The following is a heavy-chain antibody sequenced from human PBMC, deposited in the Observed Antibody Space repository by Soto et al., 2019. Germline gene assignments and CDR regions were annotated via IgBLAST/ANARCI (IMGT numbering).Heavy chain of an antibody. Sequence: PGGSLRLSCSASGFTFTRYSMNWVRQAPGKRLEWVSSISSTTNYIYYGDSMKGRFTISRDNAKNSLYLEMNSLGAEDTAVYYWARESEDLTSNFDYWGQGTLVTVSS. CDR2: ISSTTNYI. CDR1: GFTFTRYS. J-gene: IGHJ4*02. V-gene: IGHV3-21*06. CDR3: ARESEDLTSNFDY.